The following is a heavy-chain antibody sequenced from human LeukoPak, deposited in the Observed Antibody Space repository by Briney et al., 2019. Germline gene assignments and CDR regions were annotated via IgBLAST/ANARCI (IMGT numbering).Heavy chain of an antibody. J-gene: IGHJ6*02. D-gene: IGHD3-10*01. V-gene: IGHV1-69*13. Sequence: VASVKVSCKASGGTFSIYAISWVRQAPGQGLEWMGGIIPIFGTANYAQKFQGRVTITADESTSTAYMELSSLRSEDTAVYYCARGAASSGYYYYGMDVWGQGTTVTVSS. CDR3: ARGAASSGYYYYGMDV. CDR2: IIPIFGTA. CDR1: GGTFSIYA.